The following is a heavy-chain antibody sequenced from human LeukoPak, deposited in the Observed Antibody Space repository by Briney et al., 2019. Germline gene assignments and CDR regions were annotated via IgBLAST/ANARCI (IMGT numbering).Heavy chain of an antibody. Sequence: ASVKVSCKASGGTFSSYAISWVRQAPGQGLEWMGRIIPILGIANYAQKFQGRVTITADKSTSTAYMELSSLRSEDTAVYYCAREGPEDYYVSSGYYSRYYYGMDVWGQGTTVTVSS. V-gene: IGHV1-69*04. CDR2: IIPILGIA. CDR1: GGTFSSYA. J-gene: IGHJ6*02. D-gene: IGHD3-22*01. CDR3: AREGPEDYYVSSGYYSRYYYGMDV.